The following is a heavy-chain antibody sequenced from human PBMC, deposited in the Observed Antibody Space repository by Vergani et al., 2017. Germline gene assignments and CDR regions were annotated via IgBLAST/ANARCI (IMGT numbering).Heavy chain of an antibody. CDR3: ARDKSGSGWYPQFDY. CDR1: GFTFSDYY. J-gene: IGHJ4*02. Sequence: VQLVESGGGLVKPGGSLRLSCAASGFTFSDYYMSWVRQPPGKGLEWVSAISGSGGSTYYADSLKGRFTISRDNSKNTLYLQMNSLRAEDTALYYCARDKSGSGWYPQFDYWGQGTLVTVSS. D-gene: IGHD6-19*01. V-gene: IGHV3-23*04. CDR2: ISGSGGST.